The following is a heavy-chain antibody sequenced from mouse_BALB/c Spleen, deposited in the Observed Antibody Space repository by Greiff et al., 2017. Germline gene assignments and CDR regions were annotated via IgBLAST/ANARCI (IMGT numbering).Heavy chain of an antibody. J-gene: IGHJ4*01. CDR1: GFTFSDYY. CDR2: ISDGGSYT. V-gene: IGHV5-4*02. D-gene: IGHD1-1*01. Sequence: VQLKESGGGLVKPGGSLKLSCAASGFTFSDYYMYWVRQTPEKRLEWVATISDGGSYTYYPDSVKGRFTISRDNAKNNLYLQMSSLKSEDTAMYYCARDSTVVAYYAMDYWGQGTSVTVSS. CDR3: ARDSTVVAYYAMDY.